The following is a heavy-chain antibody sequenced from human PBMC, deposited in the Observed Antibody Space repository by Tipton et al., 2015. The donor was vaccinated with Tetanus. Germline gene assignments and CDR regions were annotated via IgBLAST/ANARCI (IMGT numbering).Heavy chain of an antibody. CDR1: GYTFTSYG. D-gene: IGHD6-19*01. Sequence: QSGAEVKKPGASVKVSCKASGYTFTSYGISWVRQAPGQGLEWMGWISAYNGNTNYAQKLQGRVTMTTDTSTSTAYMELRSLRSDDTAVYYCARVSGIAVAGYYYGMDVWGQGTTVTVSS. CDR3: ARVSGIAVAGYYYGMDV. CDR2: ISAYNGNT. V-gene: IGHV1-18*01. J-gene: IGHJ6*02.